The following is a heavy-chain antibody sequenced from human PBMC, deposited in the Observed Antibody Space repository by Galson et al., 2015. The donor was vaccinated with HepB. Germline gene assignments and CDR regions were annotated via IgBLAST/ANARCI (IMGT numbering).Heavy chain of an antibody. CDR3: ASVVGTIYYYGMDV. J-gene: IGHJ6*02. Sequence: CAISGDSVSSNSAAWNWTRQSPSRGLEWLGRTYYRSRWYNDYAESVRSRISINPDTSRNQFSLQLKSVTPEDTAVYYCASVVGTIYYYGMDVWGQGTTVIVSS. CDR1: GDSVSSNSAA. CDR2: TYYRSRWYN. D-gene: IGHD2-15*01. V-gene: IGHV6-1*01.